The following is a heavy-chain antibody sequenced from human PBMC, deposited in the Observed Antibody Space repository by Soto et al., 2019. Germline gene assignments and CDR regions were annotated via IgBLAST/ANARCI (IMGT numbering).Heavy chain of an antibody. CDR1: GGSISSYY. V-gene: IGHV4-59*01. D-gene: IGHD3-3*01. CDR2: IYYSGST. CDR3: ARDRADYDFWSGYYTGYYYYGMDV. J-gene: IGHJ6*02. Sequence: PSETLSLTCTVSGGSISSYYWSWIRQPPGKGLEWIGYIYYSGSTNYNPSLKSRVTISVDTSKNQFSLKLSSVTAADTALYYCARDRADYDFWSGYYTGYYYYGMDVWGQGTTVTVSS.